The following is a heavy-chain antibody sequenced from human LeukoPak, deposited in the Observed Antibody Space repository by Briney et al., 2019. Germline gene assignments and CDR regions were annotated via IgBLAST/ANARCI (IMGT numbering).Heavy chain of an antibody. D-gene: IGHD5-18*01. V-gene: IGHV3-74*01. CDR2: INTDGSST. CDR3: ARGVRGYSRGSRFDY. J-gene: IGHJ4*02. CDR1: GFTFSDNR. Sequence: PGRSLRLSCAASGFTFSDNRMHWGRQAPGEGLVWVSRINTDGSSTAYADSAKGPFTISRDNAKNTLYLQMNSLRAEDTAVYYCARGVRGYSRGSRFDYWGQGTLVTVSS.